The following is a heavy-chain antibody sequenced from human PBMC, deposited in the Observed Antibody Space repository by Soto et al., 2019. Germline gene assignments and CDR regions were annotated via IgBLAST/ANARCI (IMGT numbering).Heavy chain of an antibody. J-gene: IGHJ4*02. Sequence: GGSLRLSCVGSGFTLTAFAMTWVRQAPGKGLEWVSVISGSGDYTSYADSVRGRFTISRDNSRNTLYLQMDSLRADDTAVYYCVKGGFTVTTIDHWGQGTLVTVSS. CDR3: VKGGFTVTTIDH. V-gene: IGHV3-23*01. CDR1: GFTLTAFA. D-gene: IGHD4-17*01. CDR2: ISGSGDYT.